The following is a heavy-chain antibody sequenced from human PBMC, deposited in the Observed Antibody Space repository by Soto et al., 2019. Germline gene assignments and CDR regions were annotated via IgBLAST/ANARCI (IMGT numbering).Heavy chain of an antibody. V-gene: IGHV1-18*01. Sequence: GASVKVSCKASGYTFTSYGISWVRQAPGQGLEWMGWISAYNGNTNYAQKLQGRVTMTTDTSTSTAYMELRSLRSDDTAVYYCARDVYVDTDMVYYYGMDVWGQGTTVTVSS. J-gene: IGHJ6*02. CDR3: ARDVYVDTDMVYYYGMDV. CDR2: ISAYNGNT. D-gene: IGHD5-18*01. CDR1: GYTFTSYG.